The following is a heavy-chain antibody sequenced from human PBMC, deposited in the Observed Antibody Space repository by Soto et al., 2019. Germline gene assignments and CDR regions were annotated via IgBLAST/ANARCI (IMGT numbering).Heavy chain of an antibody. CDR1: GGTFSSYT. J-gene: IGHJ4*02. CDR3: ARDIGVRGDPPGY. D-gene: IGHD3-10*01. Sequence: QVQLVQSGAEVKKPGSSVKVSCKASGGTFSSYTISWVRQAPGQGLEWMGRIIPILGIANYAQKFQGRVTNTXDXSTSTAYMELSSLRSEDTAVYYCARDIGVRGDPPGYWGQGTLVTVSS. V-gene: IGHV1-69*08. CDR2: IIPILGIA.